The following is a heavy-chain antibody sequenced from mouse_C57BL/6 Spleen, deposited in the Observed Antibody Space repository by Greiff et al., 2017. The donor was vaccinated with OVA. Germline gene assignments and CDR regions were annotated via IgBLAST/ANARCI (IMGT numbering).Heavy chain of an antibody. Sequence: VQLQQSGPGLVAPSQSLSITCTVSGFSLTSYGVHWVRQPPGKGLEWLVVIWSDGSTTYNSALKYRLISSKDNSKSQVFLKMNSLQTDDTAMYYCARWSNYVDYAMDYWGQGTSVTVSS. CDR1: GFSLTSYG. V-gene: IGHV2-6*03. CDR2: IWSDGST. D-gene: IGHD2-5*01. CDR3: ARWSNYVDYAMDY. J-gene: IGHJ4*01.